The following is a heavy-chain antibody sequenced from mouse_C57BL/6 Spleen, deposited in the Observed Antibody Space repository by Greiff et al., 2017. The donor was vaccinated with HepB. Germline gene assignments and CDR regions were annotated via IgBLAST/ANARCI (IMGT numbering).Heavy chain of an antibody. CDR1: GFTFSSYG. D-gene: IGHD1-1*01. J-gene: IGHJ4*01. Sequence: EVKLMESGGDLVKPGGSLKLSCAASGFTFSSYGMSWVRQTPDKRLEWVATISSGGSYTYYPDSVKGRFTISRDNAKNTLYLQMSSLKSEDTAMYYCARRPGSSYYYAMDYWGQGTSVTVSS. V-gene: IGHV5-6*02. CDR3: ARRPGSSYYYAMDY. CDR2: ISSGGSYT.